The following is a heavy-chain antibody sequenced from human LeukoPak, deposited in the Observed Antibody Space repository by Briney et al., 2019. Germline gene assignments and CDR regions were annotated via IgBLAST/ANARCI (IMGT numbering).Heavy chain of an antibody. CDR3: ARVPSFLVRGVYLFDY. CDR1: GFTFSSYW. V-gene: IGHV3-7*01. D-gene: IGHD3-10*01. J-gene: IGHJ4*02. CDR2: IKQDGSEK. Sequence: PGGSLRLSCAASGFTFSSYWMSWVRQAPGKGLEWVVNIKQDGSEKYYVDSVKGRFTISRDNAKNSLYLQMNSLRAEDTAVYYCARVPSFLVRGVYLFDYWGQGTLVTVSS.